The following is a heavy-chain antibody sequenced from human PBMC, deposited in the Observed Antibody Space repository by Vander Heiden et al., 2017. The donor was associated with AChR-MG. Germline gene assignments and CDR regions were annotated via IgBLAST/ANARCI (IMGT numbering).Heavy chain of an antibody. CDR2: IYYSGST. Sequence: QVQLQESGPGLVKPSETLSLTCTASGGSISSYYWSWIRQPPGKGLEWIGYIYYSGSTNYNPSLKSRVTISVDTSKNQFSLKLSSVTAADTAVYYCAREVTVVTPEAFDIWGQGTMVTVSS. V-gene: IGHV4-59*01. CDR1: GGSISSYY. CDR3: AREVTVVTPEAFDI. J-gene: IGHJ3*02. D-gene: IGHD2-21*02.